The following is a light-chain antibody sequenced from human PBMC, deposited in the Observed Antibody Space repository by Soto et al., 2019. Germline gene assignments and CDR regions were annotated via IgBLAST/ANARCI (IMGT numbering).Light chain of an antibody. V-gene: IGLV2-23*03. CDR1: RSMFGSYNL. CDR2: EGS. J-gene: IGLJ2*01. Sequence: QSALTQPASVSGSPGQSITISCTGTRSMFGSYNLVSWYQQHPGKAPKLIIYEGSKRPSGVSNRFSGSKSGNTASLTISGLQAEDEADYYCCSYAGSRSFVVFGGGTKLTVL. CDR3: CSYAGSRSFVV.